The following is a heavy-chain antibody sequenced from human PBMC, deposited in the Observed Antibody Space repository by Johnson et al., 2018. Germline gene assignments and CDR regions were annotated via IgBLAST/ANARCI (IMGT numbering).Heavy chain of an antibody. Sequence: QVQLVQSGGGVVQXGRSLRLXCAASGFTFSAYGMHWVRQAPGKGLEWVAVISYDGSNKYYADSVKGRFTISRDNSKNTLYLQMNSLRAEDTAVYYCAKETGYDYVLGHWGQGTLVTVSS. CDR2: ISYDGSNK. V-gene: IGHV3-30*18. CDR1: GFTFSAYG. D-gene: IGHD3-16*01. CDR3: AKETGYDYVLGH. J-gene: IGHJ1*01.